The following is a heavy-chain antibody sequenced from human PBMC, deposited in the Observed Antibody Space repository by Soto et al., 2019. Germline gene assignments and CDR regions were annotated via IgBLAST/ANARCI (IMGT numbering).Heavy chain of an antibody. J-gene: IGHJ4*02. CDR2: ISAYNGNT. D-gene: IGHD3-10*01. CDR1: GYTFTSYG. V-gene: IGHV1-18*01. CDR3: ARVLGFGEDPGSLPHDY. Sequence: QVQLVQSGAEVKKPGASVKVSCKASGYTFTSYGISWVRQAPGQGLEWMGWISAYNGNTNYAQKLQGRVTMTTDTATSTAYMELRSLRSDDTAVYYCARVLGFGEDPGSLPHDYWGQGTLVTVSS.